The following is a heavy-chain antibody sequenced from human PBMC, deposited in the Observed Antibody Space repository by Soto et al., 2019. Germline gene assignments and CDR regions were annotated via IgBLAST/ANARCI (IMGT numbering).Heavy chain of an antibody. CDR1: GGTFSSYA. Sequence: ASVKVSCKXSGGTFSSYAISWVRQAPGQGLEWMGGIIPIFGTANYAQKFQGRVTITADKSTSTAYMELSSLRSEDTAVYYCARDEYSSSSRAFTPMGSWGQGTLVTVSS. CDR3: ARDEYSSSSRAFTPMGS. CDR2: IIPIFGTA. V-gene: IGHV1-69*06. J-gene: IGHJ5*02. D-gene: IGHD6-6*01.